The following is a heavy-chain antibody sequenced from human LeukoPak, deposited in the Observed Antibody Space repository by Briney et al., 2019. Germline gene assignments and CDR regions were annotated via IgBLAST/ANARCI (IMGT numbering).Heavy chain of an antibody. CDR1: GFTFSNYS. J-gene: IGHJ4*02. V-gene: IGHV3-21*01. D-gene: IGHD3-22*01. CDR3: AKLILISADD. CDR2: ISSSGSHI. Sequence: GGSLRLSXVGSGFTFSNYSMNWVSQAPGKGLEWVSSISSSGSHIYYADSVKGRFTISRDNAKNAVYLQMNSLTADDTAVYYCAKLILISADDWGQGTLVSVSS.